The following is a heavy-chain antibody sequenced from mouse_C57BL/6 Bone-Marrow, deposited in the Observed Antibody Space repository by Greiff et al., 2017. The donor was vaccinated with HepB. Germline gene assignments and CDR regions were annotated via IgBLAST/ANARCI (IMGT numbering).Heavy chain of an antibody. CDR2: INYDGSST. Sequence: EVHLVESEGGLVQPGSSMKLSCTASGFTFSDYYMAWVRQVPEKGLEWVANINYDGSSTYYLDSLKSRFIISRDNAKNILYLQMSSLKSEDTATYYCAREGGNYVNWYFDVWGTGTTVTVSS. V-gene: IGHV5-16*01. J-gene: IGHJ1*03. CDR3: AREGGNYVNWYFDV. D-gene: IGHD2-1*01. CDR1: GFTFSDYY.